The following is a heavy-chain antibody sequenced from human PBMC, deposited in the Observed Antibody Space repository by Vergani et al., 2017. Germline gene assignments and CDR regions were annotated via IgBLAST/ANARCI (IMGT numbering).Heavy chain of an antibody. Sequence: QVQLQESGPGLVKPSETLSLTCTVSGGSISSYYWSWIRQPPGKGLEWIGYIYYSGSTNYNPSLKSRVTISVDTSKNQFSLKLSSVTAADTAVYYCARDNGAASGPEWFDPWGQGTLVTVSS. CDR2: IYYSGST. J-gene: IGHJ5*02. CDR3: ARDNGAASGPEWFDP. CDR1: GGSISSYY. V-gene: IGHV4-59*01. D-gene: IGHD2-8*01.